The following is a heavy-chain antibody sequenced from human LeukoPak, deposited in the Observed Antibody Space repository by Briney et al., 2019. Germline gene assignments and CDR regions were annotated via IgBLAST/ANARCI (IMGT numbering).Heavy chain of an antibody. J-gene: IGHJ5*02. CDR1: GFSFSTYS. V-gene: IGHV3-21*06. CDR3: ARDGCSSTSCYASGNWFDP. CDR2: VSGTSEYI. D-gene: IGHD2-2*01. Sequence: PGGSLRLSCAASGFSFSTYSMIWVRQAPGKGLEWVSSVSGTSEYIYYADSVRGRFTISRDNAKNTVYLQMNSLRAEDTAVYYCARDGCSSTSCYASGNWFDPWGQGTLVTVSS.